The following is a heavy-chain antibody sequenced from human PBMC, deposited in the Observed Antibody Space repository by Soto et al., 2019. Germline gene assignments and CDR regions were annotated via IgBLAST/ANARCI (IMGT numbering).Heavy chain of an antibody. D-gene: IGHD3-3*01. CDR3: AKGGEIQRFLEWLVPFDY. CDR2: ISGSGGST. Sequence: GGSLRLSCAASGFTFSSYAMSWVRQAPGKGLEWVSAISGSGGSTYYADSVKGRFTISRDNSKNTLYLQMNSLRAEDTAVYYCAKGGEIQRFLEWLVPFDYWGQGTLVTVSS. J-gene: IGHJ4*02. CDR1: GFTFSSYA. V-gene: IGHV3-23*01.